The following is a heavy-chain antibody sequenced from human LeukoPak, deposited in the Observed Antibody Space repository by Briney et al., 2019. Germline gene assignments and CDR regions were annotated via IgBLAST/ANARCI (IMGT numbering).Heavy chain of an antibody. D-gene: IGHD6-13*01. J-gene: IGHJ4*02. CDR1: GYTFTSYG. CDR3: ARGGAGTVNTSGRRHQSVTSPWFDY. Sequence: ASVKVSCKASGYTFTSYGISWVRQAPGQGLEWMGWISAYNGNTNYAQKLQGRVTMTTDTSTSTAYMELRSLRSDDTAVYYCARGGAGTVNTSGRRHQSVTSPWFDYWGQGTLVTVSS. CDR2: ISAYNGNT. V-gene: IGHV1-18*01.